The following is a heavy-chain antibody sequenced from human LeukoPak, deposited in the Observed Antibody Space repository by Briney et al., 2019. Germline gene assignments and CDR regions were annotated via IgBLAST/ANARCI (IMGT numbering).Heavy chain of an antibody. V-gene: IGHV3-74*01. J-gene: IGHJ4*02. Sequence: GRSLRLSCAASGFTLTTYWMHCVRHPPGKWLVRVSRITSDGTATSYADPVKGRFTISRDNAKNTLYLEMNSLRVEDTAVYYCATDRVGQGVGDYWGQGTLVTVSS. CDR1: GFTLTTYW. CDR3: ATDRVGQGVGDY. CDR2: ITSDGTAT. D-gene: IGHD2-15*01.